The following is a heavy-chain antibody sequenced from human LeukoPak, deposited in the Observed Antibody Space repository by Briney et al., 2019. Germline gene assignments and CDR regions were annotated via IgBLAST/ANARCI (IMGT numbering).Heavy chain of an antibody. Sequence: ASVKVSCKASGYTSTSYYMHWVRQAPGQGLEWMGIINPSGGSTSYAQKFQGRVTMTRDTSTSTVYMELSSLRSEDTAVYYCARGGDSSGYYYSDYGMDIWGQGTTVTVSS. J-gene: IGHJ6*02. CDR2: INPSGGST. D-gene: IGHD3-22*01. V-gene: IGHV1-46*01. CDR3: ARGGDSSGYYYSDYGMDI. CDR1: GYTSTSYY.